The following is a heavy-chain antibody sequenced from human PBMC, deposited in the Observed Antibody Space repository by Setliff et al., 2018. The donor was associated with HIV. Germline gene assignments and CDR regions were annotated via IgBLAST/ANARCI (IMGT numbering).Heavy chain of an antibody. V-gene: IGHV3-23*01. Sequence: LRLSCAASGYTFNDYAMSWVRQAPGKGLEWVSTIAGNAINTYHADSVKGRFTISRDNSKNTLSLQMSSLRAEDTAVYFCAKTIAALDYWGQGTLVTVSS. CDR2: IAGNAINT. J-gene: IGHJ4*02. CDR3: AKTIAALDY. CDR1: GYTFNDYA. D-gene: IGHD6-13*01.